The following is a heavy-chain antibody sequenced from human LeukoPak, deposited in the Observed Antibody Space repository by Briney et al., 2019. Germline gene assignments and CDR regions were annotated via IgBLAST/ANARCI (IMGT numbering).Heavy chain of an antibody. CDR3: AKSQWSYGFQH. CDR1: GFTFSGFG. D-gene: IGHD1-26*01. CDR2: IRYDGSTK. Sequence: GGSLRLSCAASGFTFSGFGMHWVRQAPGKGLEWVAFIRYDGSTKHYGDSVKGRFTISRDNSKNTLYLQMNSLRAEDTGVYYCAKSQWSYGFQHWGQGTLVTVSS. V-gene: IGHV3-30*02. J-gene: IGHJ1*01.